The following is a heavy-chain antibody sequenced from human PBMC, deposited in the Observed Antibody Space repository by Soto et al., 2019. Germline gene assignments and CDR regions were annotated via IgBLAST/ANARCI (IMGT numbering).Heavy chain of an antibody. CDR2: ISGSVGST. D-gene: IGHD4-17*01. V-gene: IGHV3-23*01. Sequence: GGSLRLSCAASGFTFSSYAMSWVRQAPGKGLEWVSAISGSVGSTYYADSVKGRFTISRDNSKNTLYLQMNSLRAEDTAVYYCAKDLRIYGGNQDFAYWGQGTLVPVSS. J-gene: IGHJ4*02. CDR3: AKDLRIYGGNQDFAY. CDR1: GFTFSSYA.